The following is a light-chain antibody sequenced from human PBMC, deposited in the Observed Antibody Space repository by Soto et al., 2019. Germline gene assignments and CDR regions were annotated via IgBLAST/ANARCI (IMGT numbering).Light chain of an antibody. J-gene: IGKJ1*01. CDR3: QQYGSSRWT. CDR1: QTISSW. Sequence: TQSPSTLSGSVGDRVTITCRASQTISSWLAWYQQKPGQAPRLLLYGTSNRATGIPDRFTGSGSGTDFTLTISRLEPEDFAVFYCQQYGSSRWTFGQGSKVDIK. V-gene: IGKV3-20*01. CDR2: GTS.